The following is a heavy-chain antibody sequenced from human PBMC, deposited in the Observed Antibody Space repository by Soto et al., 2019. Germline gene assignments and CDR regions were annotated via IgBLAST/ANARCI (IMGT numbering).Heavy chain of an antibody. CDR3: ARETDGDYVGYFDP. CDR2: IYYSGST. D-gene: IGHD4-17*01. Sequence: SDTLSLTCTVSGGSVSIGSYYWSWIRHPPGKGLEWIGYIYYSGSTNYNPSLKSRVTISVDTSKNQFSLKLSSVTAADTAVYYCARETDGDYVGYFDPWGQGTLVTVSS. J-gene: IGHJ5*02. V-gene: IGHV4-61*01. CDR1: GGSVSIGSYY.